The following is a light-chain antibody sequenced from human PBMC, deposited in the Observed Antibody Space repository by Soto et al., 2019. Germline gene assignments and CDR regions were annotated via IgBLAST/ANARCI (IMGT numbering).Light chain of an antibody. CDR3: QHRSNWPIT. Sequence: EIVLTQSPATLSLSPGERTTLSCRASQSVSSYLAWYQQKPGQPPRLLIYDASNRATGIPARFSGSGSGTSFTLTISIREPEDLAVYYWQHRSNWPITFCKGKRLEIK. J-gene: IGKJ5*01. V-gene: IGKV3-11*01. CDR2: DAS. CDR1: QSVSSY.